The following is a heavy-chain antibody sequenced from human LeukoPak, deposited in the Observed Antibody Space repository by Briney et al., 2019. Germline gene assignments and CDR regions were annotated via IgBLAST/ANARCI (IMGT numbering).Heavy chain of an antibody. J-gene: IGHJ4*02. V-gene: IGHV4-59*01. Sequence: SETLSLTCTVSGGSISSYYWSWIRQPPGKELEWIGYNYFSGSTNYNPSLKSRVTISVDTSKNQFSLKLSSVTAADTAVYYCARGGWSLDYWGQGTLVTVSS. CDR3: ARGGWSLDY. CDR1: GGSISSYY. CDR2: NYFSGST. D-gene: IGHD2-15*01.